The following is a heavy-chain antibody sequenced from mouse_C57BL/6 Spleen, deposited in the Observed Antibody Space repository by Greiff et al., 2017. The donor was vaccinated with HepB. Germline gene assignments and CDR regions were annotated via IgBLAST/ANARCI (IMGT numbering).Heavy chain of an antibody. J-gene: IGHJ1*03. Sequence: VQLQQSGPELVKPGASVKISCKASGYAFSSSWMNWVKQRPGKGLEWIGRIYPGDGDTNYNGKFKGKATLTADKSSSTAYMQLSSLTSEDSAVYFCARLIYDVNFDVWGTGTTVTVSS. CDR3: ARLIYDVNFDV. D-gene: IGHD2-3*01. CDR2: IYPGDGDT. CDR1: GYAFSSSW. V-gene: IGHV1-82*01.